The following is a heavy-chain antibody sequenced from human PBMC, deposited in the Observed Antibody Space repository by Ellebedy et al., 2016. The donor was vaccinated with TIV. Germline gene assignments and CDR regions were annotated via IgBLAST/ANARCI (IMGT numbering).Heavy chain of an antibody. V-gene: IGHV1-69*13. D-gene: IGHD3-10*01. CDR3: ARVERVLWFFDY. CDR2: IIPIFGTS. J-gene: IGHJ4*02. CDR1: GGTFSSYA. Sequence: AASVKVSCKASGGTFSSYAISWVRQAPGQGLEWMGGIIPIFGTSNYEQKFQGRVTITADESTSTAYMELSSLRSEDTAVYYCARVERVLWFFDYWGQGTLVTVSS.